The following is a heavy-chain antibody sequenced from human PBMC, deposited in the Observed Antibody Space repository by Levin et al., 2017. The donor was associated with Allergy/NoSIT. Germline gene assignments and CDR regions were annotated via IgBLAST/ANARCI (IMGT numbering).Heavy chain of an antibody. Sequence: GESLKISCAASGFTFSSYGMHWVRQAPGKGLEWVAVIWYDGSNKYYADSVKGRFTISRDNSKNTLYLQMNSLRAEDTAVYYCASTSPYYYGSGSGFDYWGQGTLVTVSS. CDR1: GFTFSSYG. D-gene: IGHD3-10*01. V-gene: IGHV3-33*01. J-gene: IGHJ4*02. CDR3: ASTSPYYYGSGSGFDY. CDR2: IWYDGSNK.